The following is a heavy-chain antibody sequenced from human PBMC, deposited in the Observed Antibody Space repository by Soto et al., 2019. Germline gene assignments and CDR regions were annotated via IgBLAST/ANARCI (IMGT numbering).Heavy chain of an antibody. Sequence: EVVLLESGGGLVQPGGSLRLSCEVSGVAFSFYSMSWVRQAPGKGLEWVASISGNGGSTYYAASGKGRFTFSRDNSKNNVYLQMNSLRGEDTAVYYCAKDRGGFTSGWEFFDSWGQGTLVTVSS. CDR2: ISGNGGST. CDR3: AKDRGGFTSGWEFFDS. D-gene: IGHD6-19*01. CDR1: GVAFSFYS. J-gene: IGHJ4*02. V-gene: IGHV3-23*01.